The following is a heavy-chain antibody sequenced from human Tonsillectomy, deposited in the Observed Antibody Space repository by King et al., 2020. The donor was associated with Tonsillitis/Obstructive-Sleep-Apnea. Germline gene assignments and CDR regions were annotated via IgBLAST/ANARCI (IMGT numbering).Heavy chain of an antibody. J-gene: IGHJ3*02. Sequence: QLQESGPGLVKPSETLSLTCTVSGGSISSYYWSWIRQPPGKGLEWFGYIYYSGSTNYNPSLKSRVTISVDTSKNQFSLKLSSVTAADTAVYYCARGIRGDNDAFDIWGQGTMVTVSS. CDR3: ARGIRGDNDAFDI. D-gene: IGHD3-10*01. V-gene: IGHV4-59*01. CDR1: GGSISSYY. CDR2: IYYSGST.